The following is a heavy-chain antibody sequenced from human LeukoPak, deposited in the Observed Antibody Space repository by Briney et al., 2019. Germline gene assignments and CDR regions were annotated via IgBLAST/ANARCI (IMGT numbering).Heavy chain of an antibody. J-gene: IGHJ4*02. V-gene: IGHV1-18*01. CDR3: AREGSNSGWYYFDY. CDR2: ISAYNGNT. D-gene: IGHD6-19*01. Sequence: ASVKVSCKASGYTFTSYGINWVRQAPGQGLEWMGRISAYNGNTNFAQKLQGRVTMTTGTSTSTAYMEVRSLRSDDTAVYYCAREGSNSGWYYFDYWGQGTLVTVSS. CDR1: GYTFTSYG.